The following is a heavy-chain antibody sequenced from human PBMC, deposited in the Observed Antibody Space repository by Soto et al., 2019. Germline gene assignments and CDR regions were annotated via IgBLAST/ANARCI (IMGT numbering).Heavy chain of an antibody. CDR2: IYGDGSGT. CDR1: GFTFNTYS. Sequence: EVQLLESGGGLVQPGGSLRLSCAASGFTFNTYSMSWVRQAPGKGLEWVSSIYGDGSGTFYADSVKGRFSISRDNYKNTLYLQMNSLRAEDTAVYYCAKAARVDGYWYFDYWGQRTLVTVSS. CDR3: AKAARVDGYWYFDY. D-gene: IGHD5-12*01. V-gene: IGHV3-23*01. J-gene: IGHJ4*02.